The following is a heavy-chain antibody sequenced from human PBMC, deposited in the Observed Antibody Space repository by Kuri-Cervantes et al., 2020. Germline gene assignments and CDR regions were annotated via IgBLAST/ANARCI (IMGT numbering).Heavy chain of an antibody. Sequence: GSLRLSCAVYGGSFSGYYWSWIRQPPGKGLEWIGEINHSGSTNYNPSLKSRVTISVDTSKNQFSLKLSSVTAADTAVYYCARPFSSQRAGDAFDIWGQGTMVTVSS. CDR1: GGSFSGYY. CDR3: ARPFSSQRAGDAFDI. V-gene: IGHV4-34*01. CDR2: INHSGST. D-gene: IGHD2-2*01. J-gene: IGHJ3*02.